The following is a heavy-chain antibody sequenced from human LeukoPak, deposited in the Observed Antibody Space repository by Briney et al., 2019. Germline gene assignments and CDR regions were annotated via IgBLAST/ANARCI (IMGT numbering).Heavy chain of an antibody. CDR2: IYYSGST. D-gene: IGHD3-10*01. V-gene: IGHV4-59*01. J-gene: IGHJ5*02. CDR3: ARVRHYYGSGSYHWFDP. Sequence: SETLSLTCTVSGGSISTYYWNWIRQPPGKGLEWIGYIYYSGSTNYNPSLKSRVTISVDTSKNQFSLKLSSVTAADTAVYYCARVRHYYGSGSYHWFDPWGQGTLVTVSS. CDR1: GGSISTYY.